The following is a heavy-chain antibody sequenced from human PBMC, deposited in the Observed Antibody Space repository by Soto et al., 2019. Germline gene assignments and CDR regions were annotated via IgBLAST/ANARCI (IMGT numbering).Heavy chain of an antibody. V-gene: IGHV3-21*01. CDR2: ISSSSSFI. D-gene: IGHD2-2*01. J-gene: IGHJ4*02. Sequence: EVQLLESGGGLVKPGGSLRLSCAASGYIFRSYSMNWVRQAPGKGLEWVSSISSSSSFIYYADSVKGRVTSSRDNAKNSLYLQMNSLRAEDTAVYYCARFSRDGFFDYWGQGTLVTVSS. CDR3: ARFSRDGFFDY. CDR1: GYIFRSYS.